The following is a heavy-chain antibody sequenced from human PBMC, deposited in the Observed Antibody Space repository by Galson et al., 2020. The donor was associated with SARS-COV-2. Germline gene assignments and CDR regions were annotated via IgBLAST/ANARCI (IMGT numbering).Heavy chain of an antibody. CDR2: NT. D-gene: IGHD3-22*01. CDR3: ARFSYRSGYPSFDY. CDR1: GYTFTSNG. Sequence: DSVKVSCKASGYTFTSNGISWMRQAPGQGLEWMGWNTNYAQKFQGRVTMTTDTSTTTAYMELRGLRSDDTAVYYCARFSYRSGYPSFDYWGQGTLVTVSS. V-gene: IGHV1-18*01. J-gene: IGHJ4*02.